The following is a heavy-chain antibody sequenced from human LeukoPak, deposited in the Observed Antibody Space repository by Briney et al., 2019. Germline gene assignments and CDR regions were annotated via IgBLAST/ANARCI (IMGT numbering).Heavy chain of an antibody. V-gene: IGHV3-7*01. CDR3: ASSRAAQYYFDY. CDR2: IKQDGSEK. D-gene: IGHD6-6*01. CDR1: GFTFSSYW. J-gene: IGHJ4*02. Sequence: GGSLRLSCAASGFTFSSYWMSWVRQAPGKGLEWAANIKQDGSEKYYVDSVKGRFTIPRDNAKNSLYLQMNSLRAEDTAVYYCASSRAAQYYFDYWGQGTLVTVSS.